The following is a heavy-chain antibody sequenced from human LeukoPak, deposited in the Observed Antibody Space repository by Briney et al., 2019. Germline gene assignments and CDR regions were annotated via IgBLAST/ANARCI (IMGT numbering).Heavy chain of an antibody. Sequence: ASVKVSCKASGYTFTSYGISWVRQAPGQGLEWMGWINPNSGGTNYAQKFQGRVTMTRDTSISTAYMELSRLRSDDTAVYYCARARWLQLRDYWGQGTLVTVSS. V-gene: IGHV1-2*02. CDR1: GYTFTSYG. D-gene: IGHD5-24*01. J-gene: IGHJ4*02. CDR3: ARARWLQLRDY. CDR2: INPNSGGT.